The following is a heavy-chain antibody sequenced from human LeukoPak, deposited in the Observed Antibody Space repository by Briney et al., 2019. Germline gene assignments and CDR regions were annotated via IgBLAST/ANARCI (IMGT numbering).Heavy chain of an antibody. CDR3: AAARLTPGYGDPDAFDI. J-gene: IGHJ3*02. CDR2: IVVGSGNT. Sequence: SVKVSCKASGFTFTSSAVQWVRQARGQRLEWIGWIVVGSGNTNYAQKFQERVTITRDMSTSTAYMELSSLRSEDTAVYYCAAARLTPGYGDPDAFDIWGQGTMVTVSS. V-gene: IGHV1-58*01. CDR1: GFTFTSSA. D-gene: IGHD4-17*01.